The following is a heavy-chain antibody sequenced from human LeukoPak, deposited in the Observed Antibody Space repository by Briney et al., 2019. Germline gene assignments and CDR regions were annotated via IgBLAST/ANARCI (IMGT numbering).Heavy chain of an antibody. J-gene: IGHJ4*02. CDR3: ARGASGGNYFDY. D-gene: IGHD3-10*01. Sequence: ASVKVSCKASGYTFTSYYMHWVRQAPGQGLEWMGIINPSGGSTTYAQKFQGRVTMTRDTSTSAVYMELSSLRSEDTAVYYCARGASGGNYFDYWGQGTLVTVSS. CDR1: GYTFTSYY. CDR2: INPSGGST. V-gene: IGHV1-46*01.